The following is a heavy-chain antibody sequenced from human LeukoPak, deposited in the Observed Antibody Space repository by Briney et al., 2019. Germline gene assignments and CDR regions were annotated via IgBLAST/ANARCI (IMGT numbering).Heavy chain of an antibody. Sequence: GSLRLSCAASGFTFSSYSMNWIRQPPGKGLEWIGSISYSGSTDYNPSLKSRVTISVDTSKNQFSLRLSSVTAADTAVYYCARHSGSYLYYFDFWGQGALVTVSS. D-gene: IGHD1-26*01. V-gene: IGHV4-39*01. J-gene: IGHJ4*02. CDR1: GFTFSSYS. CDR2: ISYSGST. CDR3: ARHSGSYLYYFDF.